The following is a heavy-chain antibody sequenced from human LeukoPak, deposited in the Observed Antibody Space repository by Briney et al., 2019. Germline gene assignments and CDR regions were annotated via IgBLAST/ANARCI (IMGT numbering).Heavy chain of an antibody. D-gene: IGHD5-12*01. CDR2: ISGSGGST. J-gene: IGHJ4*02. CDR1: GFTFSSYA. V-gene: IGHV3-23*01. Sequence: PGGSLRLSCAASGFTFSSYAMSWVRQAPGKGLEWVSAISGSGGSTYYTDSVKGRFTISRDNAKNSLYLQMNSLRAEDTAVYYCAKGGYSGYDGFDYWGQGTLATVSS. CDR3: AKGGYSGYDGFDY.